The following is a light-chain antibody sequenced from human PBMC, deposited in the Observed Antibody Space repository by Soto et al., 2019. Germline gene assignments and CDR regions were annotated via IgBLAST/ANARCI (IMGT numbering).Light chain of an antibody. CDR1: SSSIESNW. Sequence: QSVLTQAPSVSGTPGQRVTISCSGSSSSIESNWVYWYQQLPGTAPKLLIYNNNQRPSGVPDRFSGSKSGASASLAITGLRSDDEADYYCATWDDDLYTPIIGGGTKVTVL. J-gene: IGLJ2*01. CDR2: NNN. V-gene: IGLV1-47*02. CDR3: ATWDDDLYTPI.